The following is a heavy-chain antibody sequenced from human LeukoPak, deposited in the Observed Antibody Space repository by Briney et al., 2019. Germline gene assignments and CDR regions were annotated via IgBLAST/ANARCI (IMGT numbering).Heavy chain of an antibody. CDR1: GYTFTSYA. J-gene: IGHJ4*02. CDR2: INAGNGNT. Sequence: GASVEVSCKASGYTFTSYAMHWVRQAPGQRLEWMGWINAGNGNTKYSQKFQGRVTITRDTSASTAYMELSSLRSEDTAVYYCARDLDYGDYRYFDYWGQGTLVTVSS. D-gene: IGHD4-17*01. CDR3: ARDLDYGDYRYFDY. V-gene: IGHV1-3*01.